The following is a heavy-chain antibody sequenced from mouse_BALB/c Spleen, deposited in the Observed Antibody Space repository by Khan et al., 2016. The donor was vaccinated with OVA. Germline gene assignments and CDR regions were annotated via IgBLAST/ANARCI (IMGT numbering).Heavy chain of an antibody. CDR1: GYRFTAYY. D-gene: IGHD3-1*01. CDR2: IFPGSGIT. J-gene: IGHJ2*01. V-gene: IGHV1-77*01. CDR3: ARAGAYYFDY. Sequence: VQLQQSGAELARPGASAKLSCKASGYRFTAYYIDWVKQSTGQGLEWIGEIFPGSGITHFNEKFKGKVTLTADKSSSTAYMQLSSLTSEDSAVYFCARAGAYYFDYWGQGTTLTVSS.